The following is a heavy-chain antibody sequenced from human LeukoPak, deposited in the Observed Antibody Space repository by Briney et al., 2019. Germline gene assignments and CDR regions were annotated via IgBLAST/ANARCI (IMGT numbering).Heavy chain of an antibody. V-gene: IGHV4-34*01. CDR3: ARASGAAYGDYAYPDY. D-gene: IGHD4-17*01. CDR2: INHSGST. CDR1: GGSFSGYY. J-gene: IGHJ4*02. Sequence: PSETLSLTCAVYGGSFSGYYWSWIRQPPGKGLEWIGEINHSGSTNYNPSLKSRVTISVDTSKNQFSLKLSSVTAADTAVYYCARASGAAYGDYAYPDYWGQGTLVTVSS.